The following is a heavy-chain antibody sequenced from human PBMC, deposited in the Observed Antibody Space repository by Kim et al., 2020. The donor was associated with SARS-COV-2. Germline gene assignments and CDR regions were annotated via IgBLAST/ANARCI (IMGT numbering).Heavy chain of an antibody. Sequence: GGSLRLSCAASGFTVSSNYMTWVRQAPGKGLEWVSVIYSGGSTFYADSVKGRFTISRDNSKNTLYLQMNSLRGEDTAVDYCSRGRGDAFDNWGQGTMVTV. J-gene: IGHJ3*02. CDR3: SRGRGDAFDN. V-gene: IGHV3-66*01. CDR2: IYSGGST. D-gene: IGHD3-16*01. CDR1: GFTVSSNY.